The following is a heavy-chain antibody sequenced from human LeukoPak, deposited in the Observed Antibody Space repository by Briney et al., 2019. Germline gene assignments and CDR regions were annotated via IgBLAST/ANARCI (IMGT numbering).Heavy chain of an antibody. Sequence: SETLSLTCTVSGDSISSHYWNWIRQPPGEGLEWIGYIHYSGSTNYNPSLKSRVTISVDTSKNQFSLRLSSVTAADTAVYYCARDGIRSYVRPYGLDVWGQGTTVIVSS. V-gene: IGHV4-59*11. CDR3: ARDGIRSYVRPYGLDV. D-gene: IGHD3-10*02. CDR2: IHYSGST. CDR1: GDSISSHY. J-gene: IGHJ6*02.